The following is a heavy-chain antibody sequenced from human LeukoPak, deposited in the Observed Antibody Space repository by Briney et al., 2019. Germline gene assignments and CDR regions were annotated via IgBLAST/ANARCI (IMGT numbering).Heavy chain of an antibody. CDR1: GYTFTSYD. Sequence: GASVKVSCKASGYTFTSYDINWVRQATGQGLEWMGWMNPNSGNTGYAQKFQGRVTMTRNTSISTAYMELSSLRSEDTAVYYCARGYDSSGYHDYWGQGTLVTVSS. V-gene: IGHV1-8*01. CDR2: MNPNSGNT. D-gene: IGHD3-22*01. CDR3: ARGYDSSGYHDY. J-gene: IGHJ4*02.